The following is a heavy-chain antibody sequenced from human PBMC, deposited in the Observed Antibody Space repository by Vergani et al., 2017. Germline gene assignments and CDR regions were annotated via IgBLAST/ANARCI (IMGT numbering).Heavy chain of an antibody. D-gene: IGHD1-26*01. CDR2: ISYDGSNK. V-gene: IGHV3-30*18. J-gene: IGHJ4*02. CDR1: GFTFSSYG. CDR3: AKVSRGGSYDY. Sequence: QVQLVESGGGVVQPGRSLRLSCAASGFTFSSYGMHWVRQAPGKGLEWVAVISYDGSNKYYADSVKGRFTISRDNSKNTLYLQMNSLRAEDTAVYYCAKVSRGGSYDYWGQGTLVTGSS.